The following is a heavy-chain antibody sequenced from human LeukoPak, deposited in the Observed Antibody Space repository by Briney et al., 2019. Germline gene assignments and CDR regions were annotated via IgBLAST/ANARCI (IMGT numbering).Heavy chain of an antibody. CDR2: IYYSGST. CDR1: GGSISSYY. J-gene: IGHJ4*02. D-gene: IGHD3-9*01. CDR3: ARADYDILTGYPTHPFDY. V-gene: IGHV4-39*01. Sequence: SETLSLTCTVSGGSISSYYWSWIRQPPGKGLEWIGSIYYSGSTYYNPSLKSRVTISVDTSKNQFSLKLSSVTAADTAVYYCARADYDILTGYPTHPFDYWGQGTLVTVSS.